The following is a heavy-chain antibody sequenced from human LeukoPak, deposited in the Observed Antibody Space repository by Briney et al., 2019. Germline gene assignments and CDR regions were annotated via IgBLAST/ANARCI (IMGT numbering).Heavy chain of an antibody. V-gene: IGHV3-30*02. J-gene: IGHJ3*02. D-gene: IGHD3-9*01. CDR3: AKDRSGLRYFDWLPDAFDI. CDR1: GFTFSSYG. CDR2: MRYDGSNK. Sequence: PGGSLRLPCAASGFTFSSYGMHWVRQAPGKGLEWVAFMRYDGSNKYYADSVKGRFTISRDNSKNTLYLQMNSLRAEDTAVYYCAKDRSGLRYFDWLPDAFDIWGQGTMVTVSS.